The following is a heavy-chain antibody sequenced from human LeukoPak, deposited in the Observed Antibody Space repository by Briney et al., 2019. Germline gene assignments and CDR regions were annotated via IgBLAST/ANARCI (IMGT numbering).Heavy chain of an antibody. CDR2: IYHSGST. CDR3: ASSDYGIAVAGQVGQLDY. Sequence: SETLSLTCAVSGGSISSSNWWSWVRQPPGKGLEWIGEIYHSGSTNYNPSLKSRVTISVDKSKNQFSLKLSSVTAADTAVYYCASSDYGIAVAGQVGQLDYWGQGTLVTVSS. D-gene: IGHD6-19*01. CDR1: GGSISSSNW. V-gene: IGHV4-4*02. J-gene: IGHJ4*02.